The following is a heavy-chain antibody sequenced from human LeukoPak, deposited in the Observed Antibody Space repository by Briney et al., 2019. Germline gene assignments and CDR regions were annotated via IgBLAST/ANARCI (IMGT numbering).Heavy chain of an antibody. CDR3: AKDKGREGDY. D-gene: IGHD1-26*01. V-gene: IGHV3-30*18. CDR2: ISSDGSEE. J-gene: IGHJ4*02. Sequence: PGGSLRLSCAASGFTFSNYGMHWVRQAQGKGLEWVAVISSDGSEEYYADSVKGRFTISRDNSKNTLYLQMNSLRVEDTAVYYCAKDKGREGDYWGQGNLVTVSS. CDR1: GFTFSNYG.